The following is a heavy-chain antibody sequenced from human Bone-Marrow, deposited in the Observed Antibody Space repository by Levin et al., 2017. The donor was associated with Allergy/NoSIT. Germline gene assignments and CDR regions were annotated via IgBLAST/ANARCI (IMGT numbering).Heavy chain of an antibody. CDR3: SRDARGGSVPGGFDV. V-gene: IGHV3-53*05. Sequence: PGGSLRLSCAASGFLVSDKYMNWVRQAPGKRLEWVSVIYSGGSTYYADSVKGRFAVSRDSSKNTLYLHMNSLRADDTAVYYCSRDARGGSVPGGFDVWGPGTLVTV. CDR1: GFLVSDKY. CDR2: IYSGGST. D-gene: IGHD2-8*02. J-gene: IGHJ3*01.